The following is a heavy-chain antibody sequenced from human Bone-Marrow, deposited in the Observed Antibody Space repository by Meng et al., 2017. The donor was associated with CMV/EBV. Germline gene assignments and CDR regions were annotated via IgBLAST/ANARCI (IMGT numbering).Heavy chain of an antibody. V-gene: IGHV1-2*02. Sequence: ASVKVSCKASGYTFTGYYMHWVRQAPGQGLEWMGWINPNSGGTNYAQKFQGRVTMTRVTSINTAYMERRRLISDDTAVYYCAIPGGFTMIVVPFDIWGQGKMVNVAS. J-gene: IGHJ3*02. CDR2: INPNSGGT. CDR3: AIPGGFTMIVVPFDI. CDR1: GYTFTGYY. D-gene: IGHD3-22*01.